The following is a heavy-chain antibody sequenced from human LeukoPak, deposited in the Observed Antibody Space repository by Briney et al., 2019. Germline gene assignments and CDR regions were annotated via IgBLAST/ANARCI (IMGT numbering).Heavy chain of an antibody. D-gene: IGHD2-2*03. J-gene: IGHJ4*02. V-gene: IGHV3-7*01. CDR2: IYPDGSEK. CDR3: ARHMDWSFDY. CDR1: GFTFSTYW. Sequence: GGSLRLSCAPSGFTFSTYWMTWVRHSPGKGLEWVANIYPDGSEKYYVDSVKGRFTISRDNAKNSLYLQMNNLRAEDTAVYYCARHMDWSFDYWGQGTLVTASS.